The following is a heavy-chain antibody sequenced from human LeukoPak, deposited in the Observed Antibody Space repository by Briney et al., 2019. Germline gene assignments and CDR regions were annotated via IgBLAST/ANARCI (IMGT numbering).Heavy chain of an antibody. CDR2: VKGDGTNI. V-gene: IGHV3-7*01. CDR1: GFNFGNFW. CDR3: AKLLDWGTTYDH. J-gene: IGHJ4*02. D-gene: IGHD3-16*01. Sequence: GGSLRLSCAASGFNFGNFWMSWIRQAPGRGLQWVATVKGDGTNIHYLDSVNGRFTISRDNARNLLFLQMKRLRAEDTAVYYCAKLLDWGTTYDHWGQGALVTVS.